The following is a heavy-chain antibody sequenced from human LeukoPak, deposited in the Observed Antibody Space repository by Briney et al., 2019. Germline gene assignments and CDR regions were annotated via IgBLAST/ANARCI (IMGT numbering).Heavy chain of an antibody. Sequence: QSGGSLRLSCAASGFTFSSYAMSWVRQAPGKGLEWVSGISGSDGSTNYADSVKGRFTISRDNAKNSLYLQMNSLRAEDTAVYYCARGGVDIVVVPAATPFDYWGQGTLVTVSS. CDR2: ISGSDGST. J-gene: IGHJ4*02. V-gene: IGHV3-23*01. CDR1: GFTFSSYA. CDR3: ARGGVDIVVVPAATPFDY. D-gene: IGHD2-2*03.